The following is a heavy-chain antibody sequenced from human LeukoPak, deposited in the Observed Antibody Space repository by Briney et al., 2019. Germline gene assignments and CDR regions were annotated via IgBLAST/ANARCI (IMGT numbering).Heavy chain of an antibody. CDR3: ARERTAPRDRRWFDP. Sequence: SETLSLTCTVSGGSISSYYWSWIRQPPGKGLEWIGYIYYSGSTNYNPSLKSRVTISVDTSKNQLSLKLSSVTAADTAVYYCARERTAPRDRRWFDPWGQGTLVTVSS. J-gene: IGHJ5*02. CDR1: GGSISSYY. D-gene: IGHD1-1*01. CDR2: IYYSGST. V-gene: IGHV4-59*01.